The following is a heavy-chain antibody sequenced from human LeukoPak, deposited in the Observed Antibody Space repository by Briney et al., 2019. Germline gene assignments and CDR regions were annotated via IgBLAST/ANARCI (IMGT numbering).Heavy chain of an antibody. Sequence: ASVTVSCKASGYTFTSYGISWVRQAPGQGLEWMGGIIPIFGTANYAQKFQGRVTITADESTSTTYMELSSLRSEDTAVYYCAKEGEFTIYWGQGTLVTVSS. CDR3: AKEGEFTIY. CDR2: IIPIFGTA. J-gene: IGHJ4*02. CDR1: GYTFTSYG. D-gene: IGHD3-10*01. V-gene: IGHV1-69*13.